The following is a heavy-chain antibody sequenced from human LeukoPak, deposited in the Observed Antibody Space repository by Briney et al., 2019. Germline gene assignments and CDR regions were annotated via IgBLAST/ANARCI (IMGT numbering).Heavy chain of an antibody. J-gene: IGHJ6*03. CDR2: INAGNGNT. D-gene: IGHD2-2*01. CDR3: ARAVVPALRLDYYYYMDV. Sequence: GASVKVSCKASGYTFTSYAMHWVRQAPGQRLEWMGWINAGNGNTKYSQKFQGRVTITADESTSTAYMELSSLRSEDTAVYYCARAVVPALRLDYYYYMDVWGKGTTVTVSS. V-gene: IGHV1-3*01. CDR1: GYTFTSYA.